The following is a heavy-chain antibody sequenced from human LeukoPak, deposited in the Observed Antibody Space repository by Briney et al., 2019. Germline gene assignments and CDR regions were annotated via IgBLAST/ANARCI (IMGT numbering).Heavy chain of an antibody. CDR1: GFTFYDDT. CDR3: SSEVGYRSLVY. J-gene: IGHJ4*02. D-gene: IGHD3-3*01. Sequence: GGSLRLSCAASGFTFYDDTMHWVRQSPGRGLEGVSFITCKSHRTHLADSVKGLFTVSRDNSKNSLYLQMNSLRTEDTGLYHCSSEVGYRSLVYFGQGTLVTVSS. V-gene: IGHV3-43*01. CDR2: ITCKSHRT.